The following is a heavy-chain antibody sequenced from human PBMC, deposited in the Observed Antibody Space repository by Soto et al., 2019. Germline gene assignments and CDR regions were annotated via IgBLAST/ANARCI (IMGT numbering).Heavy chain of an antibody. CDR2: ISYDGSNK. CDR1: GFTFSSYA. V-gene: IGHV3-30-3*01. Sequence: GGSLRLSCAASGFTFSSYAMHWVRQAPGKGLEWVAVISYDGSNKYYADSVKGRFTISRDNSKNTLYLQMNSLRAEDTAVYYCARDRQYSRSWQREKYFQHWGQGTLVTVSS. CDR3: ARDRQYSRSWQREKYFQH. D-gene: IGHD6-13*01. J-gene: IGHJ1*01.